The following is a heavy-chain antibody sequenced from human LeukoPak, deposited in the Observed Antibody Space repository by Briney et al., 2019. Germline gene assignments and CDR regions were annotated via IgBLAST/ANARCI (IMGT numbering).Heavy chain of an antibody. J-gene: IGHJ6*02. D-gene: IGHD1-26*01. V-gene: IGHV4-59*02. CDR3: ARGRVGAGYYGMDV. CDR1: GGSVSFYY. Sequence: PSETLSLTCTVSGGSVSFYYWSWIRQPPGKGLEWLGYIYYSGSTNYNPSLKSRVTISVDTSKNQFSLKLNSVTTADTAVYYCARGRVGAGYYGMDVWGQGTTVTVSS. CDR2: IYYSGST.